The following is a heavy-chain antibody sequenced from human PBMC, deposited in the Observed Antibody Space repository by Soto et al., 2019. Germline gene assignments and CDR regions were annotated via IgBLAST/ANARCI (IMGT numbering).Heavy chain of an antibody. D-gene: IGHD3-3*01. CDR3: ARVITIFGVVIPAGMDV. V-gene: IGHV3-30-3*01. CDR2: ISYDGSNK. CDR1: GFTFSSYA. J-gene: IGHJ6*02. Sequence: GGSLRLSCAASGFTFSSYAMHWVRQAPGKGLEWVAVISYDGSNKYYADSVKGRFTISRDNSKNTLYLQMNSLRAEDTAVYYCARVITIFGVVIPAGMDVWGQGTTVTVSS.